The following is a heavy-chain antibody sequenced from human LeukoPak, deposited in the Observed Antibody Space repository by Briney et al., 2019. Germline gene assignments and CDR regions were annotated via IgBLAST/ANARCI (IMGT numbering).Heavy chain of an antibody. J-gene: IGHJ3*02. Sequence: GSLRLSCAASGFTVSDNYMSWVRQAPGKGLEWVSIIYSAGSTNYADSVKGRFTISRDNSKNTLYLQMSSLRAEDTAVYYCTLPLRDVFDIWGQGTMVTVSS. CDR3: TLPLRDVFDI. V-gene: IGHV3-53*01. CDR2: IYSAGST. CDR1: GFTVSDNY.